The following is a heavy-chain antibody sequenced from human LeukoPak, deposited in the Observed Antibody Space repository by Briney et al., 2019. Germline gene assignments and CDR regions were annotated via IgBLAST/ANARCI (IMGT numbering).Heavy chain of an antibody. Sequence: PSETLSLTCTVSGGSIRSDSHYWAWIRQPPGKGLEWIGSIYYGGSTYYNPSLENRVTISIDTSKNHFSLKLSSLSAADTSVYYCAKRDDSGGNLVDLWGQGTLVTVS. CDR2: IYYGGST. CDR1: GGSIRSDSHY. J-gene: IGHJ4*02. V-gene: IGHV4-39*01. D-gene: IGHD3-22*01. CDR3: AKRDDSGGNLVDL.